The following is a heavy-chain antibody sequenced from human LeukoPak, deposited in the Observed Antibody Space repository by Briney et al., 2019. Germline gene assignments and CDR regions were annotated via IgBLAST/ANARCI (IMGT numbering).Heavy chain of an antibody. Sequence: GGSLRLSCAASGFTFSSYAMSWVRQAPWKGLEWVSAISGSGGSTYYADSVKGRFTISRDNSKNTLYLQMNSLRAEDTAVYYCAKDQQSSSWYRRSKHPAYYFDYWGQGTLVTVSS. CDR2: ISGSGGST. CDR1: GFTFSSYA. CDR3: AKDQQSSSWYRRSKHPAYYFDY. V-gene: IGHV3-23*01. D-gene: IGHD6-13*01. J-gene: IGHJ4*02.